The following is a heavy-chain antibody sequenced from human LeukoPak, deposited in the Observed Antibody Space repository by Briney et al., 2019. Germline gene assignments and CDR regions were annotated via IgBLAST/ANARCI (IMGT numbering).Heavy chain of an antibody. CDR1: GFTFTSSA. CDR2: IVVGSGNT. D-gene: IGHD3-22*01. J-gene: IGHJ3*02. V-gene: IGHV1-58*02. Sequence: SVKASCKASGFTFTSSAMQWVRQARGQRLEWIGWIVVGSGNTNYAQKFQERVTITRDMSTSTAYMELSSLRSEDTAVYYCAADSSGDDAFDIWGQGTMVTVSS. CDR3: AADSSGDDAFDI.